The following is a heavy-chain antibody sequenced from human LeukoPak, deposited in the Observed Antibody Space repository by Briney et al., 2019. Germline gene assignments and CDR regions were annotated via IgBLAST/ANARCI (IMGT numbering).Heavy chain of an antibody. CDR3: AREGGGGSYYNDY. J-gene: IGHJ4*02. CDR2: IYYSGST. V-gene: IGHV4-59*01. Sequence: SETLSLTCTVSGGSISSYYWSWIRQPPGKGLEWIGYIYYSGSTNYNPSLKSRVTISVDTSKNQFSLKLSSVTAADTAVYYCAREGGGGSYYNDYWGQGTLVTVSS. D-gene: IGHD1-26*01. CDR1: GGSISSYY.